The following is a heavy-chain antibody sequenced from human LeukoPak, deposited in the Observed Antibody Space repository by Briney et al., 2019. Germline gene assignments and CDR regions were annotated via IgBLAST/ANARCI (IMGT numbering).Heavy chain of an antibody. Sequence: PGGSLRLSCAASGFAFSSYAMSWVRQAPGKGLEWVSGISGSGGSTYYADSAKGRLTISRDNSKNALYLQMNSLRVEDTAVYYCAKDVDIAAAGTRRPFDFWGQGTMVTVSS. V-gene: IGHV3-23*01. CDR1: GFAFSSYA. CDR2: ISGSGGST. CDR3: AKDVDIAAAGTRRPFDF. J-gene: IGHJ3*01. D-gene: IGHD6-13*01.